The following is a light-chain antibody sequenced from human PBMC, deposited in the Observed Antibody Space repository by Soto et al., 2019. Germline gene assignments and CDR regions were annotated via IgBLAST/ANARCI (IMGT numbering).Light chain of an antibody. CDR1: QSISSE. Sequence: EIVMTQSPATLSVYPGETATLSCRASQSISSELAWYQQRPGQPPRLLIYGASTGATGVPDRFTGSVSGSDFTLTISGLQSEDFAVYYRRQGHNWPLTFGQATRLEI. V-gene: IGKV3-15*01. J-gene: IGKJ2*01. CDR2: GAS. CDR3: RQGHNWPLT.